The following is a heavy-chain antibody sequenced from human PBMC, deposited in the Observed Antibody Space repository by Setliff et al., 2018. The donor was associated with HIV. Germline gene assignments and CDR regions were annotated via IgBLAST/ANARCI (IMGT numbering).Heavy chain of an antibody. CDR3: VKSLMFFDWFDS. CDR1: GFTFSNYA. CDR2: ISTNGDST. V-gene: IGHV3-64D*09. D-gene: IGHD3-10*02. Sequence: GGSLRLSCSTSGFTFSNYAMHWVRQAPGKGLEYVSSISTNGDSTSYADSVKGRFTISRDNSKNTLYLQMSSLRTEDTAVYYCVKSLMFFDWFDSWGQGTLVTVSS. J-gene: IGHJ5*01.